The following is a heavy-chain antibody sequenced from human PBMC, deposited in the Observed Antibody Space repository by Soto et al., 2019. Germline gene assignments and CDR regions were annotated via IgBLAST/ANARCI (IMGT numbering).Heavy chain of an antibody. D-gene: IGHD3-10*01. CDR1: GGSFSGYY. V-gene: IGHV4-34*01. Sequence: QVQLQQWGAGLLKSSETLSLTCAVYGGSFSGYYWNWLRQPPGEGLEWIGKIDQSGSTTYNPSLKGRVTVSVDTSRSQFSLKLTSVTAMDTAVYYCAGGRANVVRGVMNWFDPWGQATLVTVSS. CDR2: IDQSGST. CDR3: AGGRANVVRGVMNWFDP. J-gene: IGHJ5*02.